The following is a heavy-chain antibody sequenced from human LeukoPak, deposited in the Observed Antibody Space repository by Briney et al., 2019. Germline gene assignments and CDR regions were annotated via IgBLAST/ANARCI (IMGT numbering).Heavy chain of an antibody. CDR3: VAVASHYMTGGSCHYYIY. J-gene: IGHJ4*02. CDR2: IKRKDAGGTA. D-gene: IGHD2-2*01. V-gene: IGHV3-15*01. CDR1: SFHLMVTW. Sequence: PGGSLRHSCGAWSFHLMVTWMRGVGQTRGEGGEGGRRIKRKDAGGTADYAAPVQGRFTISRDDSKHTVYLQMNSLKPEDTAVYYCVAVASHYMTGGSCHYYIYWGQGTLVTASS.